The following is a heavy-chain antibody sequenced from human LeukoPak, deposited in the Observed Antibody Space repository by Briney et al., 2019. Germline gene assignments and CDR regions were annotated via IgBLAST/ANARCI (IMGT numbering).Heavy chain of an antibody. D-gene: IGHD1-7*01. J-gene: IGHJ4*02. V-gene: IGHV3-23*01. CDR2: ISGSGGST. CDR3: ARDLHLSSPTTLGYY. CDR1: GFTFSSYA. Sequence: GGSLRLSCAASGFTFSSYAMSWVRQAPGKGLEWVSAISGSGGSTYYADSVKGRFTISRDNSKNTLYLQMNSLRAEDTAVYYCARDLHLSSPTTLGYYWGQGTLVTVSS.